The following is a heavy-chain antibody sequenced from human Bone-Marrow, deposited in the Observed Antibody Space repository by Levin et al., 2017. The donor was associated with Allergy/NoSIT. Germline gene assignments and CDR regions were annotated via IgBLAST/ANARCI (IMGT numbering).Heavy chain of an antibody. D-gene: IGHD3-3*01. V-gene: IGHV3-23*01. CDR3: AHDRVGDGRAYYD. J-gene: IGHJ4*02. CDR1: GDTLSNYA. Sequence: QPGGSLRLSCAVSGDTLSNYAMSWVRQAPGKGLEWVSGFRGTGDSTDYADSVKGRFTISRDMSKNTLYLQMNSLRAEDTAVYYCAHDRVGDGRAYYDLGQGTLVTVSS. CDR2: FRGTGDST.